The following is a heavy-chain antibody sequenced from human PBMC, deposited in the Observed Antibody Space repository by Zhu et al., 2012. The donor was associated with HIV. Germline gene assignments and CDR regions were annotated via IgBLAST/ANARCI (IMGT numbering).Heavy chain of an antibody. D-gene: IGHD2-21*02. V-gene: IGHV3-23*01. CDR2: ISGTGGQT. CDR3: AEALHFVVESALPHDAFDI. J-gene: IGHJ3*02. Sequence: EVRLLESGGDLVQPGGSLRLSCAASGFTFSAYSMSWVRQAPGKGLEWVSIISGTGGQTDYADSVEDRFTISRDNSNNILYLQMNDLRAEDTALYYCAEALHFVVESALPHDAFDIWGQGTVVTVSS. CDR1: GFTFSAYS.